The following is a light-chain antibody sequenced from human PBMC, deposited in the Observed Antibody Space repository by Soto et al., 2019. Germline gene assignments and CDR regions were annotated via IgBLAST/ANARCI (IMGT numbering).Light chain of an antibody. J-gene: IGKJ1*01. CDR2: GAS. CDR3: QQYSSSPRT. CDR1: QSISSNY. Sequence: NVLTQSPGPLSLSPGEGASLSCRASQSISSNYLAWYHQKPGQAPRLLIYGASSRATDIPDRFRGSGSGRDFVLNTSRLEPEDSGVYYCQQYSSSPRTFGQGTKVDIK. V-gene: IGKV3-20*01.